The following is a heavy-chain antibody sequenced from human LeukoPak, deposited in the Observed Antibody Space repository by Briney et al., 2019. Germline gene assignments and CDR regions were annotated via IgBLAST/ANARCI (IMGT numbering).Heavy chain of an antibody. V-gene: IGHV1-69*05. J-gene: IGHJ3*02. CDR3: ATLTMIVVKDAFDI. D-gene: IGHD3-22*01. CDR1: GGTFSSYA. Sequence: ASVKVSCKASGGTFSSYAISWVRQAPGQGLEWMGGIIPIFGTANYAQKLQGRVTITTDESTSTAYMELSSLRSEDTAVYYCATLTMIVVKDAFDIWGQGTMVTVSS. CDR2: IIPIFGTA.